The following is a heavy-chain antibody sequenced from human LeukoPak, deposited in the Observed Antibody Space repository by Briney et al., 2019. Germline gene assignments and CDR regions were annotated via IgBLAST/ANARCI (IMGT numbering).Heavy chain of an antibody. J-gene: IGHJ4*02. V-gene: IGHV1-2*02. Sequence: GASVKVSCKASGYTFTGYYMHWVRQAPGQGLEWMGWINPNSGGTNYAQKFQGRVTMTRDTSISTAYMELSRLRSDDTAVYYCARDPRGIAAAGIDYWGQGTLVTVSS. D-gene: IGHD6-13*01. CDR3: ARDPRGIAAAGIDY. CDR2: INPNSGGT. CDR1: GYTFTGYY.